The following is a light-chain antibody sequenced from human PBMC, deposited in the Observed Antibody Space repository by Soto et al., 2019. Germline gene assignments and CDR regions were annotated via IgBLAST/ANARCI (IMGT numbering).Light chain of an antibody. CDR3: QQLNSYPLT. J-gene: IGKJ4*01. CDR1: KGISSY. V-gene: IGKV1-9*01. Sequence: DIQLTQSPSFLSASVGDRVTITCRASKGISSYLAWYKQKPGKAPKLLIYAASTLQSGVPSRFSGSGSGTEFTLTIRSLQPEDFATFYCQQLNSYPLTFGGGTKVKIK. CDR2: AAS.